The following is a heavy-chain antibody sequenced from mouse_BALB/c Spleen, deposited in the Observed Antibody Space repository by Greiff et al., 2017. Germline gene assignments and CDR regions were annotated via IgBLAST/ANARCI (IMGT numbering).Heavy chain of an antibody. CDR1: GFSLTSYG. J-gene: IGHJ3*01. Sequence: VKLMESGPGLVQPSQSLSITCTVSGFSLTSYGVHWVRQSPGKGLEWLGVIWSGGSTDYTAAFISRLSISKDNSKSQVFFKMNSLQANDTAIYYCARNWDDGYYQAWFAYWGQGTLVTVSA. D-gene: IGHD2-3*01. CDR2: IWSGGST. CDR3: ARNWDDGYYQAWFAY. V-gene: IGHV2-2*02.